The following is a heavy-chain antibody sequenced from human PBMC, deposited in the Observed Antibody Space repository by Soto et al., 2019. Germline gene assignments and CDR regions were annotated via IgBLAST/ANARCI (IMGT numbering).Heavy chain of an antibody. CDR1: GFAFSNYA. Sequence: QVQLVASGGGLVQPGRSLRLSCAASGFAFSNYAMHWVRQAPGKGPEWVAVTSYDGSNKYYADSGKGRFTISRDNAKNKLLLKMDSVRVEDTDNYSCAKAMVGTVPLFGMAVWGQGTTVTVSS. CDR3: AKAMVGTVPLFGMAV. D-gene: IGHD2-15*01. J-gene: IGHJ6*02. V-gene: IGHV3-30*18. CDR2: TSYDGSNK.